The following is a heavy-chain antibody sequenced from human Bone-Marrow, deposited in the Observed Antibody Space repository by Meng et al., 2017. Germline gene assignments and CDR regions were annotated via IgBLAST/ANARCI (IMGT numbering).Heavy chain of an antibody. Sequence: SETLSLTCTVSGVSISSYYWSWIRQPPGKGLEWIGYIYYSGSTNYNPSLKSRVTISVDTSKNQFSLKLSSVTAADTAVYYCARVITYYYDSSGYYNWYFDLWGRGTLVTVSS. CDR2: IYYSGST. V-gene: IGHV4-59*01. D-gene: IGHD3-22*01. CDR3: ARVITYYYDSSGYYNWYFDL. CDR1: GVSISSYY. J-gene: IGHJ2*01.